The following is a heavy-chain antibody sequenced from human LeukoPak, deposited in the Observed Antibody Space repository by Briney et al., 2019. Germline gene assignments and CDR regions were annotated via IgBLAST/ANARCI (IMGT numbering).Heavy chain of an antibody. CDR1: GYTFTGYY. Sequence: GASVKVSCKASGYTFTGYYMHWVRQAPGQGLEWMGWINPNSGGTNYAQKFQGRVTMTRDTSISTAYMELSGLRSDDTAVYYCARDQYCSSTSCYSGFDPWGQGTLVTVSS. D-gene: IGHD2-2*01. J-gene: IGHJ5*02. V-gene: IGHV1-2*02. CDR2: INPNSGGT. CDR3: ARDQYCSSTSCYSGFDP.